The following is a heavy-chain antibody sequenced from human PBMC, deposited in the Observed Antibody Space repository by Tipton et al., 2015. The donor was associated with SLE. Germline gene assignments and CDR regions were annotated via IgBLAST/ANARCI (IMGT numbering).Heavy chain of an antibody. V-gene: IGHV4-61*09. J-gene: IGHJ4*02. CDR2: IYISGRT. CDR1: GDSISSGGDY. CDR3: AKDEGICTDGVCYGLFDH. D-gene: IGHD2-8*01. Sequence: TLSLTCSVSGDSISSGGDYWNWIRQPAGKGLEWIGQIYISGRTNYNPSLKSRVTISVDTSKKQFSLKLRSVTAADTATYYCAKDEGICTDGVCYGLFDHWGQGALVTVSS.